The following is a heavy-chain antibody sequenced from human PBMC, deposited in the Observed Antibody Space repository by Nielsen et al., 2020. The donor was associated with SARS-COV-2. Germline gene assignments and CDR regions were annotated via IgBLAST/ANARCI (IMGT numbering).Heavy chain of an antibody. CDR3: ARRGGIYYYGMDV. CDR2: INHSGST. CDR1: GGSFSGYY. D-gene: IGHD6-13*01. J-gene: IGHJ6*02. V-gene: IGHV4-34*01. Sequence: GSLRLSCAVYGGSFSGYYWSWIRQPPGKGLEWIGEINHSGSTNYNPSLKSRVTISVDTSKNQFSLKLSSVTAADTAVYYCARRGGIYYYGMDVWGQGTTVTVSS.